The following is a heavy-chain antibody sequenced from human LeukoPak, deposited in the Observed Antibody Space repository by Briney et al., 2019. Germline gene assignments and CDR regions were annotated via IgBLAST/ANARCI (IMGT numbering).Heavy chain of an antibody. CDR3: ARGRRRITIYGVVKRADAFDI. J-gene: IGHJ3*02. CDR1: GFTFSSYG. CDR2: ISGSGGST. D-gene: IGHD3-3*01. Sequence: PGGSLRLSCAASGFTFSSYGMSWVRQAPGKGLEWVSAISGSGGSTYYADSVKGRFTISRDNSKNTLYLQMNSLRVEDTAVYYCARGRRRITIYGVVKRADAFDIWGQGTMVTVSS. V-gene: IGHV3-23*01.